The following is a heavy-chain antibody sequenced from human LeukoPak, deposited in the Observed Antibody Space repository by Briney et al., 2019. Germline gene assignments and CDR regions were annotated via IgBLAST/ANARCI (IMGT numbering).Heavy chain of an antibody. CDR1: GFTFSSYS. CDR2: ISRGSSSI. J-gene: IGHJ4*02. V-gene: IGHV3-21*01. D-gene: IGHD1-26*01. CDR3: ARVPDSGSYYYFDY. Sequence: GGSLRLSCAASGFTFSSYSMNWVRQAPGKGLEWVSFISRGSSSIYYADSVKGRFTVSRDNSKNTLYLQMNSLRAEDTAVYYCARVPDSGSYYYFDYWGQGILVTVSS.